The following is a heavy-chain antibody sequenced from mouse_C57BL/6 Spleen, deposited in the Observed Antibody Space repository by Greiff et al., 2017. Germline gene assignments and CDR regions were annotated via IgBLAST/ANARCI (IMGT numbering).Heavy chain of an antibody. J-gene: IGHJ3*01. V-gene: IGHV1-15*01. CDR2: IDPETGGT. D-gene: IGHD2-4*01. CDR1: GYTFPDYE. Sequence: VQLQQSGAELVRPGASVTLSCKASGYTFPDYEMHWVKQTPVHGLAWIGAIDPETGGTAYNQTFQGKAILTAAKSSSTAYMELRSLTSDDSAVYYCTRIYYDYDGFAYWGQGTLVTVSA. CDR3: TRIYYDYDGFAY.